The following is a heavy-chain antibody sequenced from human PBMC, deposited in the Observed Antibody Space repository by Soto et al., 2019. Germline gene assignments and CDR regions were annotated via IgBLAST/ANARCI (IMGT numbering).Heavy chain of an antibody. J-gene: IGHJ4*02. CDR3: AKDQGGFGELLDY. Sequence: QVQLVESGGGVVQPGRSLRLSCAASGFTFSSYGMHWVRQAPGKGLEWVAVISYDGSNKYYADSVKGRFTISRDNSKNTLYLQMNSLRAVDTAVYYCAKDQGGFGELLDYWGQGTLVTVSS. CDR2: ISYDGSNK. CDR1: GFTFSSYG. V-gene: IGHV3-30*18. D-gene: IGHD3-10*01.